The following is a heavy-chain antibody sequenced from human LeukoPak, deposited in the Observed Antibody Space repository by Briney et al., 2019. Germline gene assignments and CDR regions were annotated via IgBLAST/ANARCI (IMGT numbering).Heavy chain of an antibody. V-gene: IGHV4-61*03. J-gene: IGHJ4*02. CDR1: GGSVSSGDYY. CDR2: IDYTGST. Sequence: SETLSLTCTVSGGSVSSGDYYWSWIRQPPGKGLEWIGYIDYTGSTNYSPSLKIRVTVSVDTSKNHFSLKLNSVTAADTAVYYCARGFSRDGSGFDYWGQGTLVTVSS. D-gene: IGHD3-10*01. CDR3: ARGFSRDGSGFDY.